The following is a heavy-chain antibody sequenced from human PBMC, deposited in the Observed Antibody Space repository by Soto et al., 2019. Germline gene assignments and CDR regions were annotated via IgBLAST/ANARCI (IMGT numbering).Heavy chain of an antibody. CDR2: ISGTSDSI. V-gene: IGHV3-11*06. D-gene: IGHD6-13*01. CDR1: GFTFSDYY. CDR3: ARVAVITAAGTSDY. Sequence: LRLSCAASGFTFSDYYMSWIRQVPGKGLEWVAYISGTSDSIPYADSVKGRFTISRDNAKNSLYLQMNSLRAEDTAVYYCARVAVITAAGTSDYWGQGTLVTVSS. J-gene: IGHJ4*02.